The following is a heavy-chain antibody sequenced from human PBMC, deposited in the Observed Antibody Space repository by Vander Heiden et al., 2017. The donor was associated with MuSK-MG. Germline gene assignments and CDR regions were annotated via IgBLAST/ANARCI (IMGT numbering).Heavy chain of an antibody. CDR1: GYTFTSYG. CDR3: ARDDIAAAGTAYYYYYGMDV. D-gene: IGHD6-13*01. CDR2: ISAYNGNT. Sequence: QVQLVQSGAEVKKPGASVKVSCKASGYTFTSYGISGVRQAPGQGLEWMGWISAYNGNTNYAQKLQGRVTMTTDTSTSTAYMELRSLRSDDTAVYYCARDDIAAAGTAYYYYYGMDVWGQGTTVNVAS. V-gene: IGHV1-18*01. J-gene: IGHJ6*02.